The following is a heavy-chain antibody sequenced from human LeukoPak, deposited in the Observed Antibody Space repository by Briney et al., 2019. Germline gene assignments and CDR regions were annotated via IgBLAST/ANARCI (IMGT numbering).Heavy chain of an antibody. Sequence: ASVKVSCKAFGYTFTDYHMHWVRQAPGQGLEWMGWINTNSGDTNYAQKFQGRVTMTRDTTISTAYMELSRLRSDDTAVFYCATLMAHLDYWGQGTPVTVSS. V-gene: IGHV1-2*02. CDR3: ATLMAHLDY. J-gene: IGHJ4*02. D-gene: IGHD2-8*01. CDR1: GYTFTDYH. CDR2: INTNSGDT.